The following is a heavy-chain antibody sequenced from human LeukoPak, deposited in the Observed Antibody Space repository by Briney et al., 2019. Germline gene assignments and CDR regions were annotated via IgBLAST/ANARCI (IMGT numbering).Heavy chain of an antibody. CDR3: GRDPNGDYVGAFEF. V-gene: IGHV3-23*01. CDR1: GFTFSRYW. CDR2: ISGSGSVT. Sequence: GGSLRLSCEASGFTFSRYWMAWVRQAPGKGLEWVSSISGSGSVTSYADSVKGRFTTTRDNSKGTLYLQMNSLRAGDAAVYYCGRDPNGDYVGAFEFWGQGTLVTVSS. J-gene: IGHJ3*01. D-gene: IGHD4-17*01.